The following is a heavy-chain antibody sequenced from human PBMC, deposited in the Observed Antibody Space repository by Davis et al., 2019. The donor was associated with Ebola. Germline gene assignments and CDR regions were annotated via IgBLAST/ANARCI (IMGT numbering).Heavy chain of an antibody. CDR2: ISSSSSYT. Sequence: PGGSLRLSCAASGFTFSDYYMSWIRQAPGKGLEWVSYISSSSSYTNYADSVKGRFTISRDNAKNSLYLQMNSLRAEDTAVYYCASKQRPQLERRGATLYYYYYGMDVWGQGTTVTVSS. CDR1: GFTFSDYY. CDR3: ASKQRPQLERRGATLYYYYYGMDV. V-gene: IGHV3-11*03. D-gene: IGHD1-1*01. J-gene: IGHJ6*02.